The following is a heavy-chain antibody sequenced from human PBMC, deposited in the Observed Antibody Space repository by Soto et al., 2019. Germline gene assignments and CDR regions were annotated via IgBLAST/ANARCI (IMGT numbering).Heavy chain of an antibody. CDR3: ARARGDLLPAASDMDV. Sequence: ASVKVSCKASGYTFTSYDINWVRQATGQGLEWMGWMNPNSGNTGYAQKFQGRVTMTRNTSISTAYMELSSLRSEDTAVYYCARARGDLLPAASDMDVWGKGTTVTVSS. CDR1: GYTFTSYD. V-gene: IGHV1-8*01. D-gene: IGHD2-2*01. CDR2: MNPNSGNT. J-gene: IGHJ6*03.